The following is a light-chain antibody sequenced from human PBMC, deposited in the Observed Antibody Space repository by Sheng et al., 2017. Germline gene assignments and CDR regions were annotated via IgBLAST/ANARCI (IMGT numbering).Light chain of an antibody. CDR1: SSDVGTYNL. J-gene: IGLJ1*01. Sequence: QSALTQPASVSGSPGQSITVSCTGTSSDVGTYNLVSWYQQHPGKAPKLMIYEVTKRPSGVSDRFSGSKSGNTASLTISGLQAEDEADYYCCSFASSTTYVFGLGTKVT. CDR3: CSFASSTTYV. V-gene: IGLV2-23*02. CDR2: EVT.